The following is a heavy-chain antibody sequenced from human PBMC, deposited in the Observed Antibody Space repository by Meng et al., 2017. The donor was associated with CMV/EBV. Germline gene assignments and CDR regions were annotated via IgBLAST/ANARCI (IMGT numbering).Heavy chain of an antibody. Sequence: GGSLRLSCAASGFTFSSYSMNWVRQAPGKGLEWVSSISSSSSYIYYADSVKGRFTISRDNAKNSLYLQMNSLRAEDTAVYYCARGRWFGELSWFDPWGQGTLVTVSS. J-gene: IGHJ5*02. CDR2: ISSSSSYI. D-gene: IGHD3-10*01. V-gene: IGHV3-21*01. CDR1: GFTFSSYS. CDR3: ARGRWFGELSWFDP.